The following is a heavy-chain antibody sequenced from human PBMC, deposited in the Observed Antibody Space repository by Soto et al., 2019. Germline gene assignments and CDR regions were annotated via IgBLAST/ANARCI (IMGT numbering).Heavy chain of an antibody. V-gene: IGHV3-21*01. CDR2: ISSSSSYI. CDR3: TRVRTYYYDSSGYYQPQYFDY. J-gene: IGHJ4*02. CDR1: GFTFSSYS. D-gene: IGHD3-22*01. Sequence: EVQLVESGGGLVEPGGSLRLSCAASGFTFSSYSMNWVRQAPGKGLEWVSSISSSSSYIYYADSVKGRFTSSRDNAKNSLYLQINSLRAEDTAVYYCTRVRTYYYDSSGYYQPQYFDYWGQGTLVTVSS.